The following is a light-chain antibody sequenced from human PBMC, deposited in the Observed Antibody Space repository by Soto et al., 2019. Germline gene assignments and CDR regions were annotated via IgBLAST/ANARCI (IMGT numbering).Light chain of an antibody. V-gene: IGKV3-20*01. CDR2: GES. J-gene: IGKJ4*01. Sequence: EIVLTQSPGTLSLSPGERATLSCRASQTVRTNYLAWFQHKPGQAPRILIYGESSRATGIPDRFSGSGSGTAFTLTINRLEPEDVAVYFCQQYRDSPLTFGGGKKLEIK. CDR3: QQYRDSPLT. CDR1: QTVRTNY.